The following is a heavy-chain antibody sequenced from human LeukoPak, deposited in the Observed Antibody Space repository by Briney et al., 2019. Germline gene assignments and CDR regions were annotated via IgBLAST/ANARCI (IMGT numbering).Heavy chain of an antibody. CDR2: ISWNSGSI. D-gene: IGHD6-19*01. CDR1: GFTFDDYA. Sequence: GGSLRLSCAASGFTFDDYAMHWVRHAPGKGLEWVSGISWNSGSIGYADSVKGRFTISRDNAKNSLYLQMNSLRAEDTALYYCAKGLSSGWYFYYFDYWGQGTLVTVSS. V-gene: IGHV3-9*01. CDR3: AKGLSSGWYFYYFDY. J-gene: IGHJ4*02.